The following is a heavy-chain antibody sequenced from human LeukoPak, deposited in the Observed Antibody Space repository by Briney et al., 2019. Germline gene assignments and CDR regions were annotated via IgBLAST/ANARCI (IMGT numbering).Heavy chain of an antibody. Sequence: GGSLRLSCAASGFTFSSYGMHWVRQAPGKGLEWVAVICYDGSNKYYADSVKGRFTISRDNSKNTLYLQMNSLRAEDTAVYYCARFEGIVVVPAAMYGMDVWGQGTTVTVSS. V-gene: IGHV3-33*01. CDR3: ARFEGIVVVPAAMYGMDV. CDR2: ICYDGSNK. J-gene: IGHJ6*02. CDR1: GFTFSSYG. D-gene: IGHD2-2*01.